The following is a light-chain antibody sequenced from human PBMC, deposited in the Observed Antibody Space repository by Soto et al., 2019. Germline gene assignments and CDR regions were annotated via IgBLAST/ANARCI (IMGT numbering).Light chain of an antibody. J-gene: IGKJ5*01. V-gene: IGKV3-15*01. Sequence: EIVMTQSPATLSVSPGERATLSCRASQSVSSNLAWYQQKPGQAPRLLIYGASTRATGIPARFSGSGSGTEFTLTISSLQSEDFAGYYCQQDNNWPPITFGQGTRLEIK. CDR3: QQDNNWPPIT. CDR2: GAS. CDR1: QSVSSN.